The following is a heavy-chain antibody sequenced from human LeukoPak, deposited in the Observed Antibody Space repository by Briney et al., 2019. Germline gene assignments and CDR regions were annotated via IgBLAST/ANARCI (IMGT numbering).Heavy chain of an antibody. Sequence: ASVKVSCKASGYTFTSYYMHWVRQAPGQGLEWMGWINPNSGGTNYAQKFQGRVTMTRDTSISTAYMELSSLRSEDTAVYYCARGSKLRGEVVVTAKGLDYWGQGTLVTVSS. J-gene: IGHJ4*02. CDR1: GYTFTSYY. D-gene: IGHD2-21*02. V-gene: IGHV1-2*02. CDR3: ARGSKLRGEVVVTAKGLDY. CDR2: INPNSGGT.